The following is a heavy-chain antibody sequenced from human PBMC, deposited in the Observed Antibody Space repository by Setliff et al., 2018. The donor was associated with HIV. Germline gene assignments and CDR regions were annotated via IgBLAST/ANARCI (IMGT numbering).Heavy chain of an antibody. CDR1: GYTFTSYG. CDR2: ISGYSGNT. J-gene: IGHJ4*02. D-gene: IGHD3-22*01. Sequence: ASVKVSCKASGYTFTSYGISWVRQAPGQGLEWMGWISGYSGNTNYAQNLQGRVTMSTDTSTSTAYMELRSLRSDDTAMYYCARDKVLDYYDSRGYPWVYWGQGTQVTVSS. V-gene: IGHV1-18*01. CDR3: ARDKVLDYYDSRGYPWVY.